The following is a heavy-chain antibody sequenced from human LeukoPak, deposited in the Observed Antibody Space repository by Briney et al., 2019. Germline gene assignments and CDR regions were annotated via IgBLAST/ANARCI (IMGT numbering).Heavy chain of an antibody. CDR2: IKQDGSEK. V-gene: IGHV3-7*01. J-gene: IGHJ5*02. CDR3: ARVLAAAGTFWFDP. CDR1: GFTFSSYW. D-gene: IGHD6-13*01. Sequence: GGSLRLSCAASGFTFSSYWMSWVRRAPGKGLEWVANIKQDGSEKYYVDSVKGRFTISRDNAKNSLYLQMNSLRAEDTAVYYCARVLAAAGTFWFDPWGQGTLVTVSS.